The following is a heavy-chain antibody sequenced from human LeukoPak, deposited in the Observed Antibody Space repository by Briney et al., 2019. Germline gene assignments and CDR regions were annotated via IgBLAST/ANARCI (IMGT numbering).Heavy chain of an antibody. J-gene: IGHJ6*03. CDR2: IYHSGST. V-gene: IGHV4-39*07. Sequence: SETLSLTCTVSGGSISSSSYYWGWIRQPPGKGLEWIGSIYHSGSTYYNPSLKSRVTISVDTSKNQFSLKLSSVTAADTAVYYCARDIGPYYDFWSGYYNYYYYYYMDVWGKGTTVTVSS. CDR3: ARDIGPYYDFWSGYYNYYYYYYMDV. CDR1: GGSISSSSYY. D-gene: IGHD3-3*01.